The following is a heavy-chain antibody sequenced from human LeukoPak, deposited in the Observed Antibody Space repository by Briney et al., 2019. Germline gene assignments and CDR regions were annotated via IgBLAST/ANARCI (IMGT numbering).Heavy chain of an antibody. CDR3: AKDGPGGDYYYYGMDV. CDR2: ISGSGGST. D-gene: IGHD3-10*01. Sequence: GGSLRLSCAASGLTFSSYAMSWVRQAPGKGLEWVSAISGSGGSTYYEDSVKGRFTISRDNSKNTLYLQMNSLRAEDTAVYYCAKDGPGGDYYYYGMDVWGKGTTVTVSS. J-gene: IGHJ6*04. CDR1: GLTFSSYA. V-gene: IGHV3-23*01.